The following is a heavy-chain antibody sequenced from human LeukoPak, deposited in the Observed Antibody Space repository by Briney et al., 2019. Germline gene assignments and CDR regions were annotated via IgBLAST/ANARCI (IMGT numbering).Heavy chain of an antibody. D-gene: IGHD3-10*01. V-gene: IGHV1-18*01. Sequence: ASVNVSCKASGYTLSTYRISWVRQPPGQGREWMGWISAYKGNTYYAQKLQGRVTMTTDTSTSTAYMELRSLRSDDTAIYYCARDLYYYGSGSYYDVFDVWGQGTMVTVSS. CDR3: ARDLYYYGSGSYYDVFDV. CDR2: ISAYKGNT. CDR1: GYTLSTYR. J-gene: IGHJ3*01.